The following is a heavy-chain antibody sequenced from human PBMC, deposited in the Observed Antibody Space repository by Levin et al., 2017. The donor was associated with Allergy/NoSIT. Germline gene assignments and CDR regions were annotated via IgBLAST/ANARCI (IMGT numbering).Heavy chain of an antibody. CDR2: ISYDGSNK. D-gene: IGHD5-18*01. J-gene: IGHJ4*02. Sequence: TGGSLRLSCAASGFTFSSYAMHWVRQAPGKGLEWVAVISYDGSNKYYADSVKGRFTISRDNSKNTLYLQMNSLRAEDTAVYYCARDGSDSYGTPYFDYWGQGTLVTVSS. CDR3: ARDGSDSYGTPYFDY. CDR1: GFTFSSYA. V-gene: IGHV3-30-3*01.